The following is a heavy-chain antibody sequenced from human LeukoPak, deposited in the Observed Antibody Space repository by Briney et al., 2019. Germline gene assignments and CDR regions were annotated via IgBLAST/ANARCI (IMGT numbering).Heavy chain of an antibody. Sequence: PSETLSLTCTVSGGSISSYYWSWIRQPPGKGLEWIGYIYTSGSTNYNPSLKSRVTISVDTSKNQFSLKLSSVTAADTAVYYCAGLRLNGIYYYYYMDVWGKGTTVTVSS. CDR3: AGLRLNGIYYYYYMDV. J-gene: IGHJ6*03. CDR1: GGSISSYY. D-gene: IGHD1-26*01. CDR2: IYTSGST. V-gene: IGHV4-4*09.